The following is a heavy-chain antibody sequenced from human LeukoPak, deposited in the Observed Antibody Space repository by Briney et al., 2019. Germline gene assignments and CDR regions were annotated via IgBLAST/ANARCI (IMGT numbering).Heavy chain of an antibody. J-gene: IGHJ4*02. Sequence: PSETLSLTCSVSGVSISAYYWSWIRQSAGNRLEWIGRIYPGEGIYATATTTYNPSFKSRVTMSGDTSKNQLSLKLSSVTAADTAVYYCARDPTTVTTIFDSWGQGILVTVSS. CDR3: ARDPTTVTTIFDS. CDR1: GVSISAYY. CDR2: IYPGEGIYATATT. D-gene: IGHD4-4*01. V-gene: IGHV4-4*07.